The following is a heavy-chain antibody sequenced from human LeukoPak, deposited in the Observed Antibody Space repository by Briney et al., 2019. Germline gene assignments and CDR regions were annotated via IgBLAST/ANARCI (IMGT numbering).Heavy chain of an antibody. CDR3: ARGRSEYSSSSGYLSYYSYYMDV. CDR2: INHSGST. V-gene: IGHV4-34*01. Sequence: PSETLSLTCAVYGGSFSGYYWSWIRQPPGKGLEWIGEINHSGSTNYNPSLKSRVTISVDTSKNQFSLKLSSVTAADTAVYYCARGRSEYSSSSGYLSYYSYYMDVWGKGTTVTVSS. J-gene: IGHJ6*03. D-gene: IGHD6-6*01. CDR1: GGSFSGYY.